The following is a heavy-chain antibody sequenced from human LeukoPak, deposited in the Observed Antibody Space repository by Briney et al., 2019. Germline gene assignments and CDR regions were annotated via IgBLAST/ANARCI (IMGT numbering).Heavy chain of an antibody. CDR2: IYYSGST. V-gene: IGHV4-39*01. J-gene: IGHJ3*02. Sequence: GSLRLSCAASGFTFSSYSMNWIRQPPGKGLEWIGSIYYSGSTYYNPSLKSRVTISVDTSKNQFSLKLSSVTAADTAVYYCARHSGSGSFDAFDIWGQGTMVTVSS. D-gene: IGHD1-26*01. CDR3: ARHSGSGSFDAFDI. CDR1: GFTFSSYS.